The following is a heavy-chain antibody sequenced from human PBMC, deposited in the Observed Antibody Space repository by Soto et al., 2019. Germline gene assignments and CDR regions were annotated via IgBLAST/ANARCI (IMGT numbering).Heavy chain of an antibody. J-gene: IGHJ6*02. V-gene: IGHV5-10-1*01. CDR3: ARHLDYYDSSGYYSRVGMDV. CDR2: IDPRDSQT. D-gene: IGHD3-22*01. Sequence: GESLKISCKGSGYSFTNYWITWVRQMPGKGLEWMGRIDPRDSQTNYSPSFQGHVTISVDKSISTAYMQWSSLKASDTAMYYCARHLDYYDSSGYYSRVGMDVWGQGTTVTVSS. CDR1: GYSFTNYW.